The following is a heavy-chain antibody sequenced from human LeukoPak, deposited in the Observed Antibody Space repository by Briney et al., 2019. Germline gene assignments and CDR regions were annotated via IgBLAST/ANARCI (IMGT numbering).Heavy chain of an antibody. CDR2: ISYDGSNK. D-gene: IGHD2-2*01. Sequence: GGSLRLSCAASGFTFGSNAMHWVRQAPGKGLEWVAVISYDGSNKYYADSVKGRFTISRDNSKNTLYLQMNSLRAEDTALYYCASGYCGRTTCSPPFDYWGQGTLVTVSS. V-gene: IGHV3-30-3*01. CDR3: ASGYCGRTTCSPPFDY. CDR1: GFTFGSNA. J-gene: IGHJ4*02.